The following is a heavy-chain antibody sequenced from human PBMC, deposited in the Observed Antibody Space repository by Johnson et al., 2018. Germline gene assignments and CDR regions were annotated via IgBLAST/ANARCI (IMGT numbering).Heavy chain of an antibody. V-gene: IGHV1-69*04. CDR1: GGTFSSYA. Sequence: QVQLVQSGAEVKKPGSSVKVSCKASGGTFSSYAISWVRQAPGQGLEWMGRIIPILGLANYAQKFPGRVTITADNSKNTLYLQMNSLSAEGTAVYYCAKPRSGHPLLNAFDIWGQGTMVTVSS. CDR3: AKPRSGHPLLNAFDI. CDR2: IIPILGLA. J-gene: IGHJ3*02. D-gene: IGHD1-26*01.